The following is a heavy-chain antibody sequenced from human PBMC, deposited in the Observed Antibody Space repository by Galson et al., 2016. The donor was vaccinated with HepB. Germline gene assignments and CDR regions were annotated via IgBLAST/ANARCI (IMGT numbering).Heavy chain of an antibody. V-gene: IGHV3-66*01. J-gene: IGHJ4*02. D-gene: IGHD6-13*01. CDR3: ARGGAPVAGV. Sequence: ANSVRGRFTISRDNSKNTLYLQMNSLRDEDTAVYYCARGGAPVAGVWGQGTLATVSS.